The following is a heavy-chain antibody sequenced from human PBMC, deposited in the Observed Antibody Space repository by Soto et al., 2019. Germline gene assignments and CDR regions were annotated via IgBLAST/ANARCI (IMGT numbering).Heavy chain of an antibody. CDR1: GGSISSSGHY. CDR3: ARPHTQGSYYYYMDV. J-gene: IGHJ6*03. Sequence: QLQLQESGPGLVKPSETLSLTCTVSGGSISSSGHYWGWVRQPPGKGLEWIGTIFYTGSTYYNPPLMSRVTISVDTSKNHFSRRLSSVTAADTAVYYCARPHTQGSYYYYMDVWGTGTTVTVSS. D-gene: IGHD2-2*02. V-gene: IGHV4-39*02. CDR2: IFYTGST.